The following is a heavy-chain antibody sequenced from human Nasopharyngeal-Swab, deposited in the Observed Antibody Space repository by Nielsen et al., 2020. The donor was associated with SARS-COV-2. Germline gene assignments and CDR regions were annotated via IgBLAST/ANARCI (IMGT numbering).Heavy chain of an antibody. Sequence: SETLSLTCTVSGGSVSSGSYYWSWIRHPPGKGLEWIGYIYYSGSTNYNPSLKSRVTISVDTSKNQFSLKLSSVTAADTAVYYCARANYDILTGYYIYFDYWGQGTLVTVSS. CDR1: GGSVSSGSYY. D-gene: IGHD3-9*01. J-gene: IGHJ4*02. V-gene: IGHV4-61*01. CDR2: IYYSGST. CDR3: ARANYDILTGYYIYFDY.